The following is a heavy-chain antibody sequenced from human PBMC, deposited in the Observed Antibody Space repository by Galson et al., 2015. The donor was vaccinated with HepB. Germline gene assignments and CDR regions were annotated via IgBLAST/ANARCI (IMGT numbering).Heavy chain of an antibody. Sequence: SLRLSCAASGFTFSSYGMHWVRQAPGKGLEWVAFIRYDGSNKYYADSVKGRFTISRDNSKNTLYLQMNSLRAEDTAVYYCAKDKATIGAQYYFDYWGQGTLVTVSS. D-gene: IGHD5-12*01. J-gene: IGHJ4*02. CDR3: AKDKATIGAQYYFDY. CDR2: IRYDGSNK. CDR1: GFTFSSYG. V-gene: IGHV3-30*02.